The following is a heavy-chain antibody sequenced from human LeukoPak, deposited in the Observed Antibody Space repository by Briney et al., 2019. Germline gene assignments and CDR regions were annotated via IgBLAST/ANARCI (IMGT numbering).Heavy chain of an antibody. Sequence: GESLKISCKASEYSFTNYWIGWVRQMPGKGLEWMGIIYPGDSETRYSPSFQGQVTISADKSISTAYLQWSSLRASDTAMYYCARRRLTSSSLWFDYWGQGTLVTVSS. CDR2: IYPGDSET. CDR3: ARRRLTSSSLWFDY. D-gene: IGHD3-16*01. V-gene: IGHV5-51*01. CDR1: EYSFTNYW. J-gene: IGHJ4*02.